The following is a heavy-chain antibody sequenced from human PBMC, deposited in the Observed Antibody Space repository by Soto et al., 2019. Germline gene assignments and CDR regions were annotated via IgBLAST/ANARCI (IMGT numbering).Heavy chain of an antibody. CDR2: IYRSGST. CDR3: ARDFDDSGTSSFDY. Sequence: QVKLQESGPGLVKPSQTLSLTCTVSGGSISSGDYYWSWIRQHPGKGLEWIGYIYRSGSTYYNPSLKSRVTMSVDRSKNQFSLQLSSVTAADTAVYYCARDFDDSGTSSFDYWGQGILVTVSS. CDR1: GGSISSGDYY. J-gene: IGHJ4*02. V-gene: IGHV4-31*03. D-gene: IGHD3-10*01.